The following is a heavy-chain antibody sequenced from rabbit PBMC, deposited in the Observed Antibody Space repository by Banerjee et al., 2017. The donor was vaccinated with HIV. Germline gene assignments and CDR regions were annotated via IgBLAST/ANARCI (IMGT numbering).Heavy chain of an antibody. V-gene: IGHV1S40*01. Sequence: QSLEESGGDLVKPGASLTLTCTASGFSFSSGYYMCWVRQAPGKGLEWIGCIYAASSGSTYYASWAKGRFTISKTSSTTVTLQMTSLTAADTATYFCVRGGSGINYGTNNLWGPGTLVTVS. D-gene: IGHD1-1*01. CDR3: VRGGSGINYGTNNL. J-gene: IGHJ4*01. CDR2: IYAASSGST. CDR1: GFSFSSGYY.